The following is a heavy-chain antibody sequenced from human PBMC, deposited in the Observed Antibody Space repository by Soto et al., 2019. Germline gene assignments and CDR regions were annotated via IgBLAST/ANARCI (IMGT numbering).Heavy chain of an antibody. CDR3: ARVTSDDRSTISGEVIGTMDV. CDR2: IYHSGST. CDR1: GGSIRTTRYY. Sequence: QVQLQESGPGLVKFSQTLSLTCTVSGGSIRTTRYYWSWIRQHPGKGLEWIAYIYHSGSTYYNPSLKSRVDMSVDTSSNQFSLSLSSVTAADTAVYYCARVTSDDRSTISGEVIGTMDVWGQGTTVTVSS. D-gene: IGHD3-3*01. V-gene: IGHV4-31*03. J-gene: IGHJ6*02.